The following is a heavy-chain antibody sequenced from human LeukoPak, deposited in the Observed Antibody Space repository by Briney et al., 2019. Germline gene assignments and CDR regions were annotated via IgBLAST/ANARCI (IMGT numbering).Heavy chain of an antibody. CDR1: GGSFSGYY. CDR3: ARGWSSGGSGKTRAHPKNKYYYYYYYMDV. Sequence: PSETLSLTCAVYGGSFSGYYWSWLRQPPGKGLEWIGEINHSGSTNYNPSLKSRVTISVDTSKNQFSLKLSSVTAADTAVYYCARGWSSGGSGKTRAHPKNKYYYYYYYMDVWGKGTTVTVSS. V-gene: IGHV4-34*01. D-gene: IGHD3-10*01. CDR2: INHSGST. J-gene: IGHJ6*03.